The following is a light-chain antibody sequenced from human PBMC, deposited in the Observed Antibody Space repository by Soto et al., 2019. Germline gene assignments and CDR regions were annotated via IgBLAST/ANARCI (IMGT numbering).Light chain of an antibody. CDR2: AAS. J-gene: IGKJ1*01. Sequence: DIQMTQSPSSLSASVGDRVTITCRASQSISSHLNWYQQKPGKAPKLLIYAASSLQSGVPSRFSGSGSGTDFTVTIRSLQPEDFATYYCQQRYSTPLTFGQGNNVEIK. CDR3: QQRYSTPLT. CDR1: QSISSH. V-gene: IGKV1-39*01.